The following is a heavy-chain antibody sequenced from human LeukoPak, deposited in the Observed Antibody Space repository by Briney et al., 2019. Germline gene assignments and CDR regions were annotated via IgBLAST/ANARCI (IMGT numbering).Heavy chain of an antibody. CDR3: ASFEFYYGSGNYFNAAYFDY. J-gene: IGHJ4*02. CDR2: VSHSGSA. V-gene: IGHV4-38-2*01. CDR1: GGSFSGYY. Sequence: SETLSLTCAVYGGSFSGYYWGWIRQPPGKGLEWIGSVSHSGSAYNNPSLKSRVTISLDTSKNQVSLKLTSVTAADTAVYYCASFEFYYGSGNYFNAAYFDYWGQGTLVTVSS. D-gene: IGHD3-10*01.